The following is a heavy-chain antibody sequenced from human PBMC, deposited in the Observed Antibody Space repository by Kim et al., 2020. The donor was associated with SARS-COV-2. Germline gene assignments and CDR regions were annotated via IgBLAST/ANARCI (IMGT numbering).Heavy chain of an antibody. D-gene: IGHD5-18*01. CDR3: ARLEYSYGRVYYYYGMDV. V-gene: IGHV5-51*01. CDR2: IYPGDSDT. J-gene: IGHJ6*02. Sequence: GESLKISCKGSGYSFTSYWIGWVRQMPGKGLEWMGIIYPGDSDTRYSPSFQGQVTISADKSISTAYLQWSSLKASDTAMYYCARLEYSYGRVYYYYGMDVWGQGTTVTVSS. CDR1: GYSFTSYW.